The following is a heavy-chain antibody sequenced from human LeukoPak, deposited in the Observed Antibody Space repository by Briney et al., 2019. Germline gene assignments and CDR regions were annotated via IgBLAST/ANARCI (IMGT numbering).Heavy chain of an antibody. CDR2: IYHSGST. V-gene: IGHV4-38-2*01. D-gene: IGHD2-15*01. CDR1: GYSISSGYY. J-gene: IGHJ5*02. CDR3: ATTTGGGSCYSS. Sequence: PSETLSLTCAVSGYSISSGYYWGWIRQPPGEGLEWIGSIYHSGSTYYNPSLKSRVTISVDTSKNQFSLKLSSVTAADTAVYYCATTTGGGSCYSSWGQGTLVTVSS.